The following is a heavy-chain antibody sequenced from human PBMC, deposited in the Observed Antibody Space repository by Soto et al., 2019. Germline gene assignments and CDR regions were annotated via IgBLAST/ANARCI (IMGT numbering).Heavy chain of an antibody. CDR1: GGSISSYY. CDR3: ARLRFLEWANYFDY. V-gene: IGHV4-59*08. CDR2: IYYSGST. J-gene: IGHJ4*02. D-gene: IGHD3-3*01. Sequence: SETLSLTCTVSGGSISSYYWSWIRQPPGKGLEWIGYIYYSGSTNYNPSLKSRVTISVDTSKNQFSLKLSSVTAADTAVYYCARLRFLEWANYFDYWGQGTLVTVSS.